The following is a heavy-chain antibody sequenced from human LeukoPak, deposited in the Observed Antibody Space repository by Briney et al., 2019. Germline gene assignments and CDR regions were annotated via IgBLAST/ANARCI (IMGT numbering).Heavy chain of an antibody. CDR1: GYSFTTYW. Sequence: GESLKISCKTSGYSFTTYWVAWVRQMPGRDLEWMGIIFPGDSDTRYSPSFQGQVTISADKSINTAYLQWSSLKASDTAMYYCARPPNTRIYLGYLDSWGQGTLVTVSS. CDR2: IFPGDSDT. D-gene: IGHD1-26*01. J-gene: IGHJ4*02. CDR3: ARPPNTRIYLGYLDS. V-gene: IGHV5-51*01.